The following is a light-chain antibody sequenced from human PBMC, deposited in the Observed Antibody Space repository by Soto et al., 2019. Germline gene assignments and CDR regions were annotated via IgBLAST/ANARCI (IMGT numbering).Light chain of an antibody. J-gene: IGKJ5*01. CDR3: QQRHMWPIT. V-gene: IGKV3-11*01. Sequence: EVVLTQSPVTLSLSPGERATLSCRASQSFRGLLAWYQQKPGQAPRLLFYDAYNRASGIPPRFSGSGSGTDFTLTISSIEPEDSAVYYCQQRHMWPITFGQGTRLEIK. CDR1: QSFRGL. CDR2: DAY.